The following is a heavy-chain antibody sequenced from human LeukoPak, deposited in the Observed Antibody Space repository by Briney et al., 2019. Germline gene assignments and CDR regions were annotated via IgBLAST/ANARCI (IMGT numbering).Heavy chain of an antibody. CDR3: ASGVEMATPPDY. CDR2: INPSGGST. Sequence: AAVKVSCKGAGYTFTSYCMHWVRQAPGQGLGWVGIINPSGGSTSYVQKFQGRVTMTRDTSTSTVYMELSSLRSEDTAVYYCASGVEMATPPDYWGQGTLVTVSS. V-gene: IGHV1-46*01. D-gene: IGHD2-8*01. J-gene: IGHJ4*02. CDR1: GYTFTSYC.